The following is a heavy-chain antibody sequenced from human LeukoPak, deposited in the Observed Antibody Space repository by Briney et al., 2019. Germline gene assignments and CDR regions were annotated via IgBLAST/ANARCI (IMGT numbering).Heavy chain of an antibody. J-gene: IGHJ4*02. D-gene: IGHD2-15*01. CDR1: GFAFSDFW. V-gene: IGHV3-7*01. CDR2: IRRDGNVR. CDR3: ATSHDSAGND. Sequence: PGGSLRLSCAASGFAFSDFWMSWVRQAPGKGLEWVANIRRDGNVRNYVPSVRGRFTISRDNAKNSLYLQMNSLTVEDTAVYYCATSHDSAGNDWGQGTLVTVSS.